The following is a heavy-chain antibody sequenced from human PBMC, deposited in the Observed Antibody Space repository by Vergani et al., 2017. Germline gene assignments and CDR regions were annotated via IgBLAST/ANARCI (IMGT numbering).Heavy chain of an antibody. J-gene: IGHJ6*04. V-gene: IGHV1-69*08. CDR3: ARDSEQQLAFYYYGMDV. CDR1: GGTFSSYT. D-gene: IGHD6-13*01. Sequence: QVQLVQSGAEVKKPGSSVKVSCKASGGTFSSYTISWVRQAPGQGLEWMGRIIPILGIANYAQKFQGRVTITADKSTSTAYMELSSLRSEDTAVYYCARDSEQQLAFYYYGMDVWGKGTLVTVSS. CDR2: IIPILGIA.